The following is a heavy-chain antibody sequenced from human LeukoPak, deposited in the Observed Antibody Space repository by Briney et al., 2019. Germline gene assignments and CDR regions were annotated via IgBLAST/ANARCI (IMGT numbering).Heavy chain of an antibody. CDR2: INAGNGNT. V-gene: IGHV1-3*01. Sequence: GASVKVSCKASGYTFTSYAMHWVRQAPGQRLEWMGWINAGNGNTKYSQKFQGRVTITRDTSASTAYMELSSLRSEDTAVYYCARVLAVEELPYRPYYYYYGMDVWGQGTTVTVSS. CDR1: GYTFTSYA. D-gene: IGHD1-7*01. J-gene: IGHJ6*02. CDR3: ARVLAVEELPYRPYYYYYGMDV.